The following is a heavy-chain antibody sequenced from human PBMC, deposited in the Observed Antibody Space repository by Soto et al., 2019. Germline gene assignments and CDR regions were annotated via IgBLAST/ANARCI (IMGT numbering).Heavy chain of an antibody. Sequence: EVQLLESGGGLVQPGGSLTLSCATSGFTFSSYAMVWVRQAAGKGLEWVASISNNGDTAYYADSVKGRFTISRGNSENTLYLQMNCLRADDTALYFCAKSRVFIGAIITLLDSWGQGTQVTVSS. CDR2: ISNNGDTA. CDR1: GFTFSSYA. CDR3: AKSRVFIGAIITLLDS. V-gene: IGHV3-23*01. J-gene: IGHJ4*02.